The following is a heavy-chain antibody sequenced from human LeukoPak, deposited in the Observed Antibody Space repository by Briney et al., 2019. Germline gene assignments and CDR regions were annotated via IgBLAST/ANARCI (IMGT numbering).Heavy chain of an antibody. J-gene: IGHJ4*02. Sequence: GASVKLSCKASGYTFTSYYMHWVRQAPGQGLEWMGIINPSGGSTSYAQKFQGRVTMTRDTSTSTVYMELSSLRSEDTAVYYCARELRCGGDCYSPLDYWGQGTLVTVSS. D-gene: IGHD2-21*02. CDR1: GYTFTSYY. CDR2: INPSGGST. V-gene: IGHV1-46*01. CDR3: ARELRCGGDCYSPLDY.